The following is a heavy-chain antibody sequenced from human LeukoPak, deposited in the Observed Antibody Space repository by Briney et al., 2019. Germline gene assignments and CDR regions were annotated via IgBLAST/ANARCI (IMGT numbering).Heavy chain of an antibody. D-gene: IGHD6-19*01. CDR3: ARTPGEWLVRGLDY. J-gene: IGHJ4*02. CDR1: GGSISSHY. V-gene: IGHV4-59*11. Sequence: KPSETLSLTCTVSGGSISSHYWSWIRQSPGKGLEWIGYIYYSGSTNYNPSLKSRVTISVDKSKNQFSLKLSSVTAADTAVYYCARTPGEWLVRGLDYWGQGTLVTVSS. CDR2: IYYSGST.